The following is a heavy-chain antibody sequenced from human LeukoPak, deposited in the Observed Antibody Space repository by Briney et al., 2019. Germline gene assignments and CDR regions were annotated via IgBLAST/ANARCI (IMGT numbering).Heavy chain of an antibody. D-gene: IGHD5-12*01. V-gene: IGHV5-51*01. CDR3: ARHWAASRDLFSGLDY. Sequence: GESLKISCEGSGYMFNSYWIGWVRQMPGKGPEWMGIIYPGDSDTRYSPSFQGHVTISVDKSIRTVYLQWSSLKASDTAMYYCARHWAASRDLFSGLDYWGQGTLVTVSS. CDR1: GYMFNSYW. J-gene: IGHJ4*02. CDR2: IYPGDSDT.